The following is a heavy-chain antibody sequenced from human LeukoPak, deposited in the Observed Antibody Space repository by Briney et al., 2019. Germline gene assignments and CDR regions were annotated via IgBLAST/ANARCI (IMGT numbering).Heavy chain of an antibody. Sequence: GGSLRLSCAASGFTFSSYAMSWVRQAPGKGLEWVSAISGSGGSTYYADSVKGRFTISRDNSKNTLYLQMNSLRAEDTALYRCASGGFCANGVCYVPHYWGQGTLVTVSS. CDR1: GFTFSSYA. CDR3: ASGGFCANGVCYVPHY. V-gene: IGHV3-23*01. J-gene: IGHJ4*02. D-gene: IGHD2-8*01. CDR2: ISGSGGST.